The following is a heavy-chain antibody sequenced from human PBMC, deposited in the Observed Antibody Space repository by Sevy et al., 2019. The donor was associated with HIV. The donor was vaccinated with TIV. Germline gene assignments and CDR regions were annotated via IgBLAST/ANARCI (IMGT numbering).Heavy chain of an antibody. V-gene: IGHV1-46*01. Sequence: ASVKVSCKTSGYTFTTFYVHWVRQAPGQGLEWMGIIIPSGGSTTYAQKFQGRVTMTRDTSTSTVYMELRGLRSEDTAVYYCASGTGVWGQGTPVTVSS. J-gene: IGHJ4*02. CDR2: IIPSGGST. D-gene: IGHD1-26*01. CDR3: ASGTGV. CDR1: GYTFTTFY.